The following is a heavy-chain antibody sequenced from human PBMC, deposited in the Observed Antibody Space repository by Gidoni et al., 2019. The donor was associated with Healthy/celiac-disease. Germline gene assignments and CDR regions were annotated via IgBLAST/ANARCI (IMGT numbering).Heavy chain of an antibody. Sequence: EVQLVESGGGLVQPVRSLRLTCTASGFTFGDYAMSWVRQAPGKGLDWVGFSRSKDYGGTTEDAASVKGRFTISRDDSKSIAYLQMNSLKTEDTAVYYCTRDGTGPFDYWGQGTLVTVSS. J-gene: IGHJ4*02. D-gene: IGHD1-1*01. CDR3: TRDGTGPFDY. V-gene: IGHV3-49*04. CDR2: SRSKDYGGTT. CDR1: GFTFGDYA.